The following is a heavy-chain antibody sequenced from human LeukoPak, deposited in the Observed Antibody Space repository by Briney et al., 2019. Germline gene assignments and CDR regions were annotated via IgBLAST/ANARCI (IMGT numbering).Heavy chain of an antibody. CDR3: ARNGAGAGY. D-gene: IGHD6-19*01. CDR2: ISSSSSTI. Sequence: GGSLRLSCAASGFTLSSYSMNWVRQAPGKGLEWVSYISSSSSTIYYADSVKGRFTISRDNAKNSLYLQMNSLRAEDTAVYYCARNGAGAGYWGQGTLVTVSS. J-gene: IGHJ4*02. CDR1: GFTLSSYS. V-gene: IGHV3-48*04.